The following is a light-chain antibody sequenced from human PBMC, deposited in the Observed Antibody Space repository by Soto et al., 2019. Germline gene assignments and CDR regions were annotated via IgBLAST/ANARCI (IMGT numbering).Light chain of an antibody. CDR1: QSVSSSY. Sequence: EIVLTQSPGTLSLSPGERDTVSCRASQSVSSSYLAWYQQKPGQAPRLLIYGASSRATGIPDRFSGSGSGTDFTLTISRLESEDFAVYYCQQYGSSSFTFGQGTKLEIK. CDR3: QQYGSSSFT. V-gene: IGKV3-20*01. J-gene: IGKJ2*01. CDR2: GAS.